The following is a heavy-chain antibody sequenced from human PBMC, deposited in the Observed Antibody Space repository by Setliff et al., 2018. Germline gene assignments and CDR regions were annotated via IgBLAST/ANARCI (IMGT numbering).Heavy chain of an antibody. CDR2: IRPDGSNK. J-gene: IGHJ4*02. Sequence: GGSLRLSCAASGFTFSGYCIHWVRQAPGKGLEWVAFIRPDGSNKYYADFVKGRFTIARDNSKNTLYLQMNRLRVEDTAVYYCAKDTYSYDSSGYYVFDYWGQGTLVTVSS. D-gene: IGHD3-22*01. V-gene: IGHV3-30*02. CDR3: AKDTYSYDSSGYYVFDY. CDR1: GFTFSGYC.